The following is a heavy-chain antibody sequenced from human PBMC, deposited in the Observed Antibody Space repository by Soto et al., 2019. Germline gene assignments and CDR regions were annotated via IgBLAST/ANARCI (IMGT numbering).Heavy chain of an antibody. D-gene: IGHD6-13*01. CDR2: IYYSGST. J-gene: IGHJ5*02. Sequence: QVQLQESGPGLVKPSETLSLTCTVSGGSVSSGSYYWSWIRQPPGKGLEWIGYIYYSGSTNYNPSLKSRVTISVDTSNNQFSLKLSSVTAADTAVYYCARDLIAAAGTEGPYNWFDPWGQGTLVTVSS. V-gene: IGHV4-61*01. CDR1: GGSVSSGSYY. CDR3: ARDLIAAAGTEGPYNWFDP.